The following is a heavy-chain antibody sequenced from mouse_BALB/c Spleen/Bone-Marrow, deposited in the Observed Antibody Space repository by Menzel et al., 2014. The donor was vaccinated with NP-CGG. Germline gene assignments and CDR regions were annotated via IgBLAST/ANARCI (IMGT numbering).Heavy chain of an antibody. CDR3: AREGTYYAYFDY. V-gene: IGHV1-4*02. J-gene: IGHJ2*01. CDR2: INPSIGYT. CDR1: GYIFTSYT. Sequence: QVQLKQSAAELARPGASVKLSCKASGYIFTSYTIQWIKQRPGQGLEWIGYINPSIGYTEYNQKFKDKTTLTADTSSSTTYMQLSSLTSEDSAVDYCAREGTYYAYFDYWGQGTTLTVSS. D-gene: IGHD1-1*01.